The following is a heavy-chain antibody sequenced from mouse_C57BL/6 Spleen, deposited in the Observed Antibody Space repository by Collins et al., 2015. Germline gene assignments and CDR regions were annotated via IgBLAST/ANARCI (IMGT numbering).Heavy chain of an antibody. V-gene: IGHV1-82*01. CDR3: ARIYDGYPYAMDY. CDR1: GYTFTDYY. Sequence: VQLQQSGPELVKPGASVKISCKASGYTFTDYYMNWVKQRPGKGLEWIGRIYPGDGHTNYNGKFKGKATLTADKSSSTAYMQLSSLTSEDSAVYFCARIYDGYPYAMDYWGQGTSVTVSS. J-gene: IGHJ4*01. CDR2: IYPGDGHT. D-gene: IGHD2-3*01.